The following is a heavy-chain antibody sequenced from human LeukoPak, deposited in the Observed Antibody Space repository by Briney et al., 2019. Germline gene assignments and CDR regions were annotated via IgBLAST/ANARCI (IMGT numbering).Heavy chain of an antibody. CDR1: GGSINNYY. CDR2: IYYSGTT. J-gene: IGHJ4*02. CDR3: ARGSPTPDY. Sequence: KPSAPLSLTCTVSGGSINNYYWSWIRQPPGKGLEWIGYIYYSGTTNYNPSLKSRVTLSVDTSKNHFSLRLTSVTAADTAVYFCARGSPTPDYWGQGTLVTVSS. V-gene: IGHV4-59*01. D-gene: IGHD1-26*01.